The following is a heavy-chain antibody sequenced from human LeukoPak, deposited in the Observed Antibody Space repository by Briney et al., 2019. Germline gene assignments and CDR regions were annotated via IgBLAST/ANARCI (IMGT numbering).Heavy chain of an antibody. V-gene: IGHV1-69*06. CDR3: ARALKYYDILTGSNWFDP. CDR2: IIPIFGTA. J-gene: IGHJ5*02. Sequence: GASVKVACKASGGTFSSYAISLVRQARGQGLEWMGGIIPIFGTANYAQKFQGRVTVTADKSTSTAYMELSSLRSEDTAVYYCARALKYYDILTGSNWFDPWGQGTLVTVSS. D-gene: IGHD3-9*01. CDR1: GGTFSSYA.